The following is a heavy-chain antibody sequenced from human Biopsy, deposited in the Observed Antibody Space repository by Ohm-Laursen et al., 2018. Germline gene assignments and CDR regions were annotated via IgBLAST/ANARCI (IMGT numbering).Heavy chain of an antibody. CDR3: AKGGSITIFGVVINNCFDP. Sequence: SLRLSCAASGFTFNSYWMHWVRQAPGKGLVWVSRINIDGSGTKYADFVKGRFTISRDNSKNTLYLQMNSVRADDTAIYYCAKGGSITIFGVVINNCFDPWGQGTRVTVSS. D-gene: IGHD3-3*01. CDR1: GFTFNSYW. J-gene: IGHJ5*02. V-gene: IGHV3-74*03. CDR2: INIDGSGT.